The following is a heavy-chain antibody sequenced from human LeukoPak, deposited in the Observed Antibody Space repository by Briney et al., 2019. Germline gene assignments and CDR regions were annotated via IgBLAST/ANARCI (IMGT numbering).Heavy chain of an antibody. D-gene: IGHD6-19*01. J-gene: IGHJ4*02. CDR3: ARGGVGHSSGWYFFNL. V-gene: IGHV3-30*04. CDR1: GFSFRSYT. Sequence: GGSLRLSCAASGFSFRSYTMHWVRQAPGKGLEWVTVISNDESHKSYVDSVKGRFTISRDNSKNALYLQMNSLRFEDTAVYYCARGGVGHSSGWYFFNLWGQGTLVSVSS. CDR2: ISNDESHK.